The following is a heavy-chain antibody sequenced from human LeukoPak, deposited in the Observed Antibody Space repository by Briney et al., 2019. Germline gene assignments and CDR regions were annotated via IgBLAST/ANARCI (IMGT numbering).Heavy chain of an antibody. V-gene: IGHV3-74*01. CDR3: ARLGVPAAGTYNWFDP. D-gene: IGHD6-13*01. CDR1: GFSFSTYW. J-gene: IGHJ5*02. Sequence: GGSLRLSCAASGFSFSTYWMHWVRQAPGKGLVWVSRINSDGSGTDYADSVKGRFSISRDNGKNTVYLQMNSLRADDTAVYYCARLGVPAAGTYNWFDPWGQGTLVTVSS. CDR2: INSDGSGT.